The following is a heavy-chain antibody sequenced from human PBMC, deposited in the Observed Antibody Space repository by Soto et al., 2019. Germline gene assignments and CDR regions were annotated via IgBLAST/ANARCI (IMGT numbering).Heavy chain of an antibody. CDR3: ARADPDASVGY. D-gene: IGHD2-15*01. CDR2: ISYSGST. V-gene: IGHV4-59*01. Sequence: KPSETLFLTCTVSGGSMSSYYWTWLRQSPGRGLEWIGYISYSGSTYYNPSLKSRVTISADTSKNQFSLRMNSMIAADTAVYYCARADPDASVGYWGQGTLVTVSS. CDR1: GGSMSSYY. J-gene: IGHJ4*02.